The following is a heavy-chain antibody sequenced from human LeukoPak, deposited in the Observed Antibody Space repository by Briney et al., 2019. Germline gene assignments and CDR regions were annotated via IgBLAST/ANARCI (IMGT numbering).Heavy chain of an antibody. D-gene: IGHD1-1*01. J-gene: IGHJ4*02. Sequence: SETLSLTCTVSGGSISSSSYYWGWIRQPPGKGLEWIGSIYYSGSTYYNPSLKSRVTISLDTSKNQFFLNLRSVTAADTAVYYCARDPGDNNWNNFDSWGQGTLVTVSS. CDR3: ARDPGDNNWNNFDS. V-gene: IGHV4-39*07. CDR1: GGSISSSSYY. CDR2: IYYSGST.